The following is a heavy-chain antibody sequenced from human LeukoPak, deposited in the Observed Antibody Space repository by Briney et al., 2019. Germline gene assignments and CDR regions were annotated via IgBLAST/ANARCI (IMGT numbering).Heavy chain of an antibody. CDR2: INPHNGGT. V-gene: IGHV1-2*02. Sequence: VASVKVSCKASGYTFTGYYMHWVRQAPGQGLEWVGWINPHNGGTNYAQKFQGRVTMTRDTSITTAYMELSRLISDDTAVYYCAANIVAPGTGWFDSWGQGTLVTVSS. J-gene: IGHJ5*01. D-gene: IGHD2-2*01. CDR1: GYTFTGYY. CDR3: AANIVAPGTGWFDS.